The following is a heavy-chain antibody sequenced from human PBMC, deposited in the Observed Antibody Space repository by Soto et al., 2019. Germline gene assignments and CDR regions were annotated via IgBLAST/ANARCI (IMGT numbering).Heavy chain of an antibody. V-gene: IGHV4-31*02. J-gene: IGHJ3*01. CDR3: ARAVILTTKNLLHL. Sequence: QLQLQESGPGLVKPSQTLSLTCTVSGGSIGGGGFYWTWVRLRPGEGLEWIGNIYDSGSAYYNPSLESRISMSIDTSKNQFSLSLTSVTVADTALYYCARAVILTTKNLLHLWGAGTMVAASS. D-gene: IGHD1-1*01. CDR2: IYDSGSA. CDR1: GGSIGGGGFY.